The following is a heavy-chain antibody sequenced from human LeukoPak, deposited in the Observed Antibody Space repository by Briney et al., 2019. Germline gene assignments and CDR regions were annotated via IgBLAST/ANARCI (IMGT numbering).Heavy chain of an antibody. CDR3: ARGPQVLRAYSSGWPHFDN. D-gene: IGHD6-19*01. CDR2: ISAYNGNT. V-gene: IGHV1-18*01. J-gene: IGHJ4*02. CDR1: GYTFTSYG. Sequence: ASVKVSCKASGYTFTSYGISWVRQAPGQGLEWMGWISAYNGNTNYAQKLQGRVTMTTDTSTSTAYMELRSLKSDDTAVYYCARGPQVLRAYSSGWPHFDNWGQGTLVTVSS.